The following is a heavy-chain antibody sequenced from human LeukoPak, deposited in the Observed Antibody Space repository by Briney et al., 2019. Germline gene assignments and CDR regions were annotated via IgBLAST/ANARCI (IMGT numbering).Heavy chain of an antibody. CDR3: ARRGKSSGWYRGSYYYYYYMDV. J-gene: IGHJ6*03. CDR1: GYTFTSYD. Sequence: ASVKVSRKASGYTFTSYDINWVRQATGQGLEWMGWMNPNSGNTGYAQKFQGRVTMTRNTSTSTAYMELSSLRSEDTAVYYCARRGKSSGWYRGSYYYYYYMDVWGKGTTVTISS. CDR2: MNPNSGNT. V-gene: IGHV1-8*01. D-gene: IGHD6-19*01.